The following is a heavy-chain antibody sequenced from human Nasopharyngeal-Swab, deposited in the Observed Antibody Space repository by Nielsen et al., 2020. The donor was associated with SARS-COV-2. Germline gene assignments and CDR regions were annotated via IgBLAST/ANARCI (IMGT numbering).Heavy chain of an antibody. D-gene: IGHD5-12*01. CDR3: ARGGYSGYEYYFDY. CDR2: IKQDGSEK. J-gene: IGHJ4*02. Sequence: GESLKISCAASGFTFSSYWMSWVRQAPGKGLEWVANIKQDGSEKYYVDSVKGRFTISRDNAKNSLYLQMNSLRAEHTAVYYCARGGYSGYEYYFDYWGQGTLVTVSS. CDR1: GFTFSSYW. V-gene: IGHV3-7*01.